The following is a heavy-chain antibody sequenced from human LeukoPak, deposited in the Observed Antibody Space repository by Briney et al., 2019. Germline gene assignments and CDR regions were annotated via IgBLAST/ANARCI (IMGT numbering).Heavy chain of an antibody. D-gene: IGHD5-24*01. CDR3: ARLQRATISGSWRHFDY. CDR1: GGSNSSYY. Sequence: SETLSLTCTVSGGSNSSYYWSWIRQPPGKGLEWIGYIYYSGSTNYNPSLKSRVTISVDTSKNQFSLKLSSVTAADTAVYYCARLQRATISGSWRHFDYWGQGTLVTVSS. V-gene: IGHV4-59*01. CDR2: IYYSGST. J-gene: IGHJ4*02.